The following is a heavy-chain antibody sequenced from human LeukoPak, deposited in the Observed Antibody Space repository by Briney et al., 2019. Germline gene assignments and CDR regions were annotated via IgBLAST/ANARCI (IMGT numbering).Heavy chain of an antibody. CDR2: ISYDGSNK. CDR1: GFTFSSYG. V-gene: IGHV3-30*03. J-gene: IGHJ4*02. CDR3: ASNYCSSTSCYCQTEDY. Sequence: GGSLRLSCAASGFTFSSYGMHWVRQAPGKGLEWVAVISYDGSNKYYADSVKGRFTISRDNSKNTLYLQMNSLRAEDTAVYYCASNYCSSTSCYCQTEDYWGQGTLVTVSS. D-gene: IGHD2-2*01.